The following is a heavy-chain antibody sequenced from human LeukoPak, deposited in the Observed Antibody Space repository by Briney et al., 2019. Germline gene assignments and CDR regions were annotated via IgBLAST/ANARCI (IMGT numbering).Heavy chain of an antibody. CDR1: GGSISSSSYY. Sequence: PSETLSLTCTVSGGSISSSSYYWGWIRQPPGKGLEWIGSIYYSGSTHYNPSLKSRVTISVDTSKNQFSLKLSSVTAADTAVYYCARHTLGYSYGRYFDYWGQGTLVTVSS. D-gene: IGHD5-18*01. J-gene: IGHJ4*02. CDR3: ARHTLGYSYGRYFDY. CDR2: IYYSGST. V-gene: IGHV4-39*01.